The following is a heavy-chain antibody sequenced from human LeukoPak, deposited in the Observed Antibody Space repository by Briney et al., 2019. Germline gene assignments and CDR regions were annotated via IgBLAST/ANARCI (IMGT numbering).Heavy chain of an antibody. CDR1: GFTFSSYG. D-gene: IGHD6-19*01. V-gene: IGHV3-30*18. J-gene: IGHJ4*02. CDR3: AKDRVEYSSGWYGEGFDY. CDR2: ISYDGSNK. Sequence: GGSLRLSCAASGFTFSSYGMHWVRQAPGKGLEWVAVISYDGSNKYYADSVKGRLTISRDNSKNTLYLQMNSLRAEDTAVYYCAKDRVEYSSGWYGEGFDYWGQGTLVTVSS.